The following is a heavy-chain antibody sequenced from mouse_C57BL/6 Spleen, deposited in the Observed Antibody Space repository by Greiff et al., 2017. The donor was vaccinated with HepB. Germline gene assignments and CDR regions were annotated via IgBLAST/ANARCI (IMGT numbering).Heavy chain of an antibody. V-gene: IGHV1-5*01. Sequence: EVKLQESGTVLARPGASVKMSCKTSGYTFTSYWMHWVKQRPGQGLEWIGAIYPGNSDTSYNQKFKGKATLTADKSSSTAYMELRSLTSEDSAVYFCANYYGSSYAMDYWGQGTSVTVSS. CDR2: IYPGNSDT. CDR3: ANYYGSSYAMDY. CDR1: GYTFTSYW. J-gene: IGHJ4*01. D-gene: IGHD1-1*01.